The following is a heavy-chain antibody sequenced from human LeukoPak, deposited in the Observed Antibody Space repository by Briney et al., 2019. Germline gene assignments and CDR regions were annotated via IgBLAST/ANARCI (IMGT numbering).Heavy chain of an antibody. D-gene: IGHD3-3*01. J-gene: IGHJ4*02. Sequence: GGSLRLSCAASGFTFSSYWMSWVRQAPGKGLEWVANIKQDGSEKYYVDSVKGRFTISRDNAKNSLYLQMNSLRVEDTAFYYCAKSYYDFWTGSDYWGQGTLVTVSS. CDR1: GFTFSSYW. CDR2: IKQDGSEK. CDR3: AKSYYDFWTGSDY. V-gene: IGHV3-7*03.